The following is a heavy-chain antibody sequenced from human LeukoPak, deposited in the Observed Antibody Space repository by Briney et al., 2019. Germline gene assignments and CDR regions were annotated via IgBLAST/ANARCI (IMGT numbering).Heavy chain of an antibody. CDR3: AKIKGHPAKYYYDSSGYYYFDY. Sequence: GGSLRLSCAASGFTFSSYSMNWVRQAPGKGLEWVSYISSSSSTIYYADSVKGRFTISRDNAKNSLYLQMNSLRAEDTAVYYCAKIKGHPAKYYYDSSGYYYFDYWGQGTLVTVSS. D-gene: IGHD3-22*01. CDR2: ISSSSSTI. V-gene: IGHV3-48*01. CDR1: GFTFSSYS. J-gene: IGHJ4*02.